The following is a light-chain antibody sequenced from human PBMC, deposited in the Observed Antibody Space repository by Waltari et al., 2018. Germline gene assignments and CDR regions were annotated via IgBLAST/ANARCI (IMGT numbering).Light chain of an antibody. CDR1: RSVGGW. J-gene: IGKJ1*01. CDR2: EAS. Sequence: DIQITQSPSALSASVGDTVTINCRTSRSVGGWMAWFQQKPDKAPRLLIYEASSLADGVPSRFSGSGSATEFTLTISGLQPEDIATYYCQHYDGVPPWTFGQGTRVDFK. V-gene: IGKV1-5*01. CDR3: QHYDGVPPWT.